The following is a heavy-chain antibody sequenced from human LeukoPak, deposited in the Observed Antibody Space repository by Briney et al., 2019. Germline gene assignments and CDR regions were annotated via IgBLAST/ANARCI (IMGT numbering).Heavy chain of an antibody. CDR1: GGTFSSYA. CDR2: IIPIFGTA. Sequence: SVKVSCKASGGTFSSYAISWVRQAPGQGLEWMGGIIPIFGTANYAQKFQGRVTTTADESTSTVYMELSSLRSEDTAVYYCARGGEEHYDFWSGYRNLNWFDPWGQGTLVTVSS. CDR3: ARGGEEHYDFWSGYRNLNWFDP. D-gene: IGHD3-3*01. J-gene: IGHJ5*02. V-gene: IGHV1-69*13.